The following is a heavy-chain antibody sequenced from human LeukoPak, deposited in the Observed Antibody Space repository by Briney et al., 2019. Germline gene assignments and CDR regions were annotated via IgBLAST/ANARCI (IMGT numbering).Heavy chain of an antibody. Sequence: GGSLRLSCAASGFTFSSYWMSWVRPAPGEGLEWVANIKQGGSEKYYVDSVKGRFTISRDNAKHSLYLQMNSLRSEDTAVYYCARDGGSDYPYFYYYYMDVGSKGTTVTVSS. J-gene: IGHJ6*03. V-gene: IGHV3-7*01. CDR1: GFTFSSYW. CDR3: ARDGGSDYPYFYYYYMDV. D-gene: IGHD1-26*01. CDR2: IKQGGSEK.